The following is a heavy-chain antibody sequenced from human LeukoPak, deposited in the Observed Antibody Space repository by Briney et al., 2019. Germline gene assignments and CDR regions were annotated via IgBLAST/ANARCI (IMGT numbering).Heavy chain of an antibody. CDR3: ARAGSYYGGDPDC. CDR2: INPNSGGT. D-gene: IGHD1-26*01. V-gene: IGHV1-2*02. CDR1: GYIFTDYY. J-gene: IGHJ4*02. Sequence: ASVKLSCKTSGYIFTDYYMNWVRQAPGQGLEWMGWINPNSGGTNYAQKFRGRVTMTRDTSSSTVYMELSRLIYDDTAVYYCARAGSYYGGDPDCWGQGTLVTVSS.